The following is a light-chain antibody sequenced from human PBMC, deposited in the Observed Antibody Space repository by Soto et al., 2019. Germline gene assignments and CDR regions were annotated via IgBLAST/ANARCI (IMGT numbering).Light chain of an antibody. CDR1: SSFLGGYNY. Sequence: QSALTQPRSVSGSPGQSVTISCSGTSSFLGGYNYVSWYQQRPGKAPQLIIYDVTKRPSGVPARFSGSKSVNLASLTISGLQADDAAYYYCCSYAGTSPHWVFGGGTKLTVL. CDR3: CSYAGTSPHWV. J-gene: IGLJ3*02. CDR2: DVT. V-gene: IGLV2-11*01.